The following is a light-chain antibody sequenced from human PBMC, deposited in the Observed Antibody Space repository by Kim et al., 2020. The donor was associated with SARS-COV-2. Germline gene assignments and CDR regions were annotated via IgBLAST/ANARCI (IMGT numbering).Light chain of an antibody. CDR1: QSVGRY. Sequence: LSPGERATLPCRASQSVGRYLAWYQHKPGQAPRLVTYDASNRATGIPARFSGSGSGTDFTLTISSLEPEDFAVYYCQQRSNWPLTFGGGTKVDIK. V-gene: IGKV3-11*01. CDR2: DAS. J-gene: IGKJ4*01. CDR3: QQRSNWPLT.